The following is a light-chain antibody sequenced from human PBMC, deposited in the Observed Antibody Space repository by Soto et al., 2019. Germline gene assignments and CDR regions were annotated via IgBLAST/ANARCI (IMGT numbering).Light chain of an antibody. CDR2: EVS. CDR1: SSDVGSYNR. J-gene: IGLJ2*01. V-gene: IGLV2-18*02. Sequence: QSALTQPPSVSGSPGQSVTISCTGTSSDVGSYNRVSWYQQPPGTAPKLIIYEVSNRTSGVPDRFSGSKSGNTASLTISGLQAEDEADYYCSSYRSSSNVVFGGGTKLTVL. CDR3: SSYRSSSNVV.